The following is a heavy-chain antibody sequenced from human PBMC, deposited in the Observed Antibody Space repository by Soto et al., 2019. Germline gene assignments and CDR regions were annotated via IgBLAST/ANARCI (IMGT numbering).Heavy chain of an antibody. CDR2: IIPIFGTA. CDR3: ARSQGGSSSLDIYYYYYYGMDV. J-gene: IGHJ6*02. CDR1: GGTFSRYA. D-gene: IGHD2-15*01. V-gene: IGHV1-69*01. Sequence: QVQLVQSGAEVKKPGSSVKVSCKAPGGTFSRYAISWVRQAPGQGLEWMGGIIPIFGTAKYAQKFQGSVTSTADESTHPGYMELSSLRSDDTAVSYCARSQGGSSSLDIYYYYYYGMDVWGQGTTVTVSS.